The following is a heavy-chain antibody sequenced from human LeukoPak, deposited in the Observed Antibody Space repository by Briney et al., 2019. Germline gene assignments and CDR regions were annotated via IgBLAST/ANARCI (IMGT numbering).Heavy chain of an antibody. CDR3: YTGPGYCTNGICYPAY. J-gene: IGHJ4*02. CDR2: IKSKTDGGTT. D-gene: IGHD2-8*01. CDR1: GFTFNNAW. Sequence: PGGSLRLSCAASGFTFNNAWMSWVRQAPGKGLEWVGRIKSKTDGGTTDYAAPVKGRFTIPRDDSKNTLYLQMNSLKTEDTAVYYCYTGPGYCTNGICYPAYWGQGTLVTVSS. V-gene: IGHV3-15*01.